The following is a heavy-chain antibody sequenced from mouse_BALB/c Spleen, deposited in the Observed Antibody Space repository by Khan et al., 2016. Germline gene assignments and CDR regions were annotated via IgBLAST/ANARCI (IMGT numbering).Heavy chain of an antibody. J-gene: IGHJ2*01. CDR2: IRYSGST. CDR1: GYSITSDYA. D-gene: IGHD4-1*02. CDR3: SSRNWDVDY. Sequence: EVQLQESGPGLVKPSQSLSLTCTVTGYSITSDYAWNWIRQFPGNKLEGMGYIRYSGSTSYNPSLKSRISITRDTSKNQFFLQLNSVTTEDTATYYCSSRNWDVDYWGQGTTLTVSS. V-gene: IGHV3-2*02.